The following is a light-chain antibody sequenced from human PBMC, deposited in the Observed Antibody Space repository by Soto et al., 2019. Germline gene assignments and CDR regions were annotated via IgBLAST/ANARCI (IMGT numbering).Light chain of an antibody. V-gene: IGKV1D-13*01. J-gene: IGKJ3*01. CDR3: QQFNNYPFT. Sequence: AIQLTQSPSSLSASVGDRVTITCRASQDISSALARYQQKPGKAPNLLIYDASSLESGVPSRFSGSGSGTDFTLTISSLQPEDFATYYCQQFNNYPFTFGPGTKVDIK. CDR2: DAS. CDR1: QDISSA.